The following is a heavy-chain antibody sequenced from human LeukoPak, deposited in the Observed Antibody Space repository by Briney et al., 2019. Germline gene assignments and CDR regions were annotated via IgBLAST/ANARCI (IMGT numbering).Heavy chain of an antibody. CDR1: GGSISGYY. CDR3: ARETPNHCSSTSCYEFNWFDP. Sequence: SETLSLTCAASGGSISGYYWSWLRQPPGKRLEWIGYVYYTGSTNYNPSLKSRVTMSVDTSKNQFSLKLSSVTAADTAVYYCARETPNHCSSTSCYEFNWFDPWGQGTLVTVSS. D-gene: IGHD2-2*01. J-gene: IGHJ5*02. CDR2: VYYTGST. V-gene: IGHV4-59*12.